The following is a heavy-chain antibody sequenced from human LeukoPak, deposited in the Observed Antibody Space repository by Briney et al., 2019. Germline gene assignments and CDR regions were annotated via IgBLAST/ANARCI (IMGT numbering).Heavy chain of an antibody. V-gene: IGHV4-39*07. CDR2: FYYTGST. D-gene: IGHD5-24*01. Sequence: PSETLSLTCTVSGASISSSSSHWAWIRQPPGEGLEWIGSFYYTGSTYSNPSLKSRVTISADTSRNQFSLNLRSVTAADTAVYYCARDSDGYIPTSWFDPWGQGTLVTVSS. CDR3: ARDSDGYIPTSWFDP. J-gene: IGHJ5*02. CDR1: GASISSSSSH.